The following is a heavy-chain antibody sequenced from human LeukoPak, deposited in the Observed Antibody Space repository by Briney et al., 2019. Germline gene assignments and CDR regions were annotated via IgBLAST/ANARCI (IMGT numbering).Heavy chain of an antibody. CDR2: IGGGGTE. Sequence: PGGSLRLSCAASGFSFSNSWMHWVRQAPGKGLEWVSGIGGGGTEYYADSVKGRFIISSDSSQNLVHLQMNSLTVEDTAVYYCARAQGALDYWGQGTLVTVSS. J-gene: IGHJ4*02. D-gene: IGHD1-26*01. V-gene: IGHV3-53*01. CDR3: ARAQGALDY. CDR1: GFSFSNSW.